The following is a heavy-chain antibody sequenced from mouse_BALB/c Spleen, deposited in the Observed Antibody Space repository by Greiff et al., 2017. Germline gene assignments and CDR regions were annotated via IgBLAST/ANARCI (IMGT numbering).Heavy chain of an antibody. CDR2: ISYSGST. V-gene: IGHV3-2*02. CDR3: ARYRYDDYYAMDY. D-gene: IGHD2-14*01. J-gene: IGHJ4*01. Sequence: DVKLQESGPGLVKPSQSLSLTCTVTGYSITSDYAWNWIRQFPGNKLEWMGYISYSGSTSYNPSLKSRISITRDTSKNQFFLQLNSVTTEDTATYYCARYRYDDYYAMDYWGQGTSVTVSS. CDR1: GYSITSDYA.